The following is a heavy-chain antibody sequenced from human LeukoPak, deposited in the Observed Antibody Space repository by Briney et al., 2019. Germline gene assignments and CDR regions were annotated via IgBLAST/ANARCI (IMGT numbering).Heavy chain of an antibody. CDR1: GFTFSSYG. D-gene: IGHD3-16*01. J-gene: IGHJ6*02. Sequence: GSLRLSCAASGFTFSSYGMHWVRQAPGKGLEWVAVISYDGSNKYYADSVKGRFTISRDNSKNTLYLQMNSLRAEDTAVYYCAKDRAPSALGYYYYGMDVWGQGTTVTVSS. CDR3: AKDRAPSALGYYYYGMDV. V-gene: IGHV3-30*18. CDR2: ISYDGSNK.